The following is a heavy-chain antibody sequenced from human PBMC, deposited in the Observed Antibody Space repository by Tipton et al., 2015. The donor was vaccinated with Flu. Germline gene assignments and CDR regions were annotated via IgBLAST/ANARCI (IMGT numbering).Heavy chain of an antibody. Sequence: SLRLSCAASGFTVSGNYMSWVRQAPGKGLEWVAVMSYEGSKKFYADPVKGRFTISRDYSKNTLFLQMDSLRGDDTAVYYCARDRWGSLDFWGQGTLVTVSS. D-gene: IGHD3-16*01. CDR1: GFTVSGNY. CDR3: ARDRWGSLDF. CDR2: MSYEGSKK. J-gene: IGHJ4*02. V-gene: IGHV3-30*03.